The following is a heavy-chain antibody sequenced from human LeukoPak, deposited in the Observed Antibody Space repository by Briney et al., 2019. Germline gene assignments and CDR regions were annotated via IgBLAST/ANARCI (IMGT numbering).Heavy chain of an antibody. CDR1: GFTFSIHA. Sequence: PGGSLRLSCAASGFTFSIHAMHWVRQAPGKGLEWVAFIRYDGSNKYYADSVKGRFTISRDNSKNTLYLQMNSLRAEDTAVYYCAKDLVGEGAFDYWGQGTLVTVSS. CDR2: IRYDGSNK. D-gene: IGHD1-26*01. V-gene: IGHV3-30*02. CDR3: AKDLVGEGAFDY. J-gene: IGHJ4*02.